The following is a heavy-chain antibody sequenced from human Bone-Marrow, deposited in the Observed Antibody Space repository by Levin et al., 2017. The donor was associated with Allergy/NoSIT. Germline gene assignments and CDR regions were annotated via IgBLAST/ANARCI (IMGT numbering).Heavy chain of an antibody. D-gene: IGHD3-10*01. CDR1: GGSFSGYY. V-gene: IGHV4-34*01. J-gene: IGHJ5*02. CDR3: ARGRSIRWFGEFGNWFDP. CDR2: INHSGST. Sequence: SETLSLTCAVYGGSFSGYYWSWIRQPPGKGLEWIGEINHSGSTNYNPSLKSRVTISVDTSKNQFSLKLSSVTAADTAVYYCARGRSIRWFGEFGNWFDPWGQGTLVTVSS.